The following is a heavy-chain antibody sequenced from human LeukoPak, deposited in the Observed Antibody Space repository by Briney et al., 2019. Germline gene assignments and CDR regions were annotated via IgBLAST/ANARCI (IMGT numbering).Heavy chain of an antibody. CDR1: GFTFSSYA. Sequence: QPGGSLRLSCAASGFTFSSYAMSWVRQAPGKGLEWVSAISGSGGSTYYADSVKGRFTISRDNSKNTLYLQMNSLRAEDTAVYYCAKRPRVTGTTVAHFDYWGQGTLVTVSS. CDR3: AKRPRVTGTTVAHFDY. D-gene: IGHD1-7*01. J-gene: IGHJ4*02. CDR2: ISGSGGST. V-gene: IGHV3-23*01.